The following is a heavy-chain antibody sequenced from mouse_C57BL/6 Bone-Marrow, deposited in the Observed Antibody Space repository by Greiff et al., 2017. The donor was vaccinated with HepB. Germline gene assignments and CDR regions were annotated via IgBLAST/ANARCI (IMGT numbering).Heavy chain of an antibody. V-gene: IGHV2-5*01. CDR1: GFSLTSYG. CDR2: IWRGRST. Sequence: VQLQQSGPGLVQPSQSLSITCTASGFSLTSYGVHWVRQSPGKGLEWLGVIWRGRSTDYNAAFMSSLSIIKDNSTSQVFFKMNSVQADDTAIYYSAKGGWLGYFDYWGQGTTLTVSS. CDR3: AKGGWLGYFDY. J-gene: IGHJ2*01. D-gene: IGHD1-1*02.